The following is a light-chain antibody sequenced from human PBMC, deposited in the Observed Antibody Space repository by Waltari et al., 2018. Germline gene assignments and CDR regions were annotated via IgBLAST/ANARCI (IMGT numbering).Light chain of an antibody. V-gene: IGKV3-11*01. Sequence: EIVLTQSPATLSLSPGERATLSCRASQSVSSYLASYQQKPGQAPRLLIYDASNRATCIPARFSGSGSGTDFTLTISSLEPEDFAVYYCQQRSNWPTITFGQGTRLDIK. CDR3: QQRSNWPTIT. J-gene: IGKJ5*01. CDR1: QSVSSY. CDR2: DAS.